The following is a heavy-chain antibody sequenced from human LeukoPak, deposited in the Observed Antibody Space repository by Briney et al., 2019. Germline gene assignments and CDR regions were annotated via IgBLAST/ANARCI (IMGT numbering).Heavy chain of an antibody. CDR2: INSDGSST. CDR3: ARGTYSSSWGGY. V-gene: IGHV3-74*01. Sequence: GGSLRLSCAASGFTVSSNYMSWVRQAPGKGLVWVSRINSDGSSTSYADSVKGRFTISRDNAKNTLYLQMNSLRAEDTAVYYCARGTYSSSWGGYWGQGTLVTVSS. J-gene: IGHJ4*02. CDR1: GFTVSSNY. D-gene: IGHD6-13*01.